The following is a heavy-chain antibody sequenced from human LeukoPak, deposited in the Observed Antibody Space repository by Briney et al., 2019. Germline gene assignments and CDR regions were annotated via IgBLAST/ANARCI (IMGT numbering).Heavy chain of an antibody. J-gene: IGHJ4*02. D-gene: IGHD6-19*01. Sequence: KPSETLSLTCTVSGGSISSSSYYWGWIRQPPGKGLEWIGSIYYSGSTYYNPSLKSRVTISVDTSKNQFSLKLSSVTAADTAVYYCARFSQWLFDYWGQGTLVTVSS. V-gene: IGHV4-39*01. CDR1: GGSISSSSYY. CDR2: IYYSGST. CDR3: ARFSQWLFDY.